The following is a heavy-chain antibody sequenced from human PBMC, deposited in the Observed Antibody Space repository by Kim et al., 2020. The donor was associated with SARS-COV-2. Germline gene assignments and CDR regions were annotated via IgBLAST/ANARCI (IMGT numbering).Heavy chain of an antibody. Sequence: GGSLRLSCAASGFTFDDYAMHWVRQAPGKGLEWVSGISWNSGSIGYADSVKGRFTISRDNAKNSLYLQMNSLRAEDTALYYCAKDSEYQLLSPPGLHYGMDVWGQGTTVTVSS. D-gene: IGHD2-2*01. CDR1: GFTFDDYA. CDR2: ISWNSGSI. J-gene: IGHJ6*02. CDR3: AKDSEYQLLSPPGLHYGMDV. V-gene: IGHV3-9*01.